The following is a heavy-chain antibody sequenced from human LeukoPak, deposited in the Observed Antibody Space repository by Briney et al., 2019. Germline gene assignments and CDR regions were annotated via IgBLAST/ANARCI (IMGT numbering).Heavy chain of an antibody. CDR1: GGSISSGGYS. J-gene: IGHJ6*02. CDR3: ARGPYCSSTSCYNGMDV. CDR2: IYQSGNT. D-gene: IGHD2-2*02. V-gene: IGHV4-30-2*01. Sequence: SETLSLTCTVSGGSISSGGYSWSWIRQPPGKGLEWIGYIYQSGNTYYNPSLKSRVTISVDRSKNQFSLQLSSVTAADTAVYYCARGPYCSSTSCYNGMDVWGQGTTVTVSS.